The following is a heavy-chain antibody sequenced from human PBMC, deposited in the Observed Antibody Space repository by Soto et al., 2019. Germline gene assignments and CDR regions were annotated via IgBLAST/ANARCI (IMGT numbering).Heavy chain of an antibody. D-gene: IGHD3-22*01. CDR1: GFTFSKDA. CDR3: VKSFFCDSSGYHFGLFDH. J-gene: IGHJ4*02. V-gene: IGHV3-30*18. CDR2: VSFDGNNR. Sequence: GGSLRLSCSASGFTFSKDAMYWVRQATTRGPEWVAVVSFDGNNRSHADSVRGLFTISRDDTKRTLFLQMDSLREEDTAVYYCVKSFFCDSSGYHFGLFDHWGQGALVTVSS.